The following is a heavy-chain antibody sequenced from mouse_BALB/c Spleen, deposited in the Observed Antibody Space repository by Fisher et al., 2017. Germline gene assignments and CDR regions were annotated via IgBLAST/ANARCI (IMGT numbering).Heavy chain of an antibody. Sequence: KFKGKATLTADKSSSTAYMQLSSLASEDSAVYYCARSAARATFYAMDYWGQGTSVTVSS. J-gene: IGHJ4*01. V-gene: IGHV1-87*01. CDR3: ARSAARATFYAMDY. D-gene: IGHD3-1*01.